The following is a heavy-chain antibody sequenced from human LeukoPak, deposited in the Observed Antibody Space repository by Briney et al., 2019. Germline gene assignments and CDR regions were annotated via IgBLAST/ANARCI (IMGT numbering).Heavy chain of an antibody. CDR2: IYSGGST. CDR3: ARDLAVAGTRTFDY. Sequence: GGSLRLSCAASGFTVSSNYTSWVRQAPGKGLEWVSVIYSGGSTYYADSVKGRFTISRDNSKNTLHLQMNSLRPEDTAVYYCARDLAVAGTRTFDYWGQGTLVTVSS. J-gene: IGHJ4*02. CDR1: GFTVSSNY. D-gene: IGHD6-19*01. V-gene: IGHV3-66*01.